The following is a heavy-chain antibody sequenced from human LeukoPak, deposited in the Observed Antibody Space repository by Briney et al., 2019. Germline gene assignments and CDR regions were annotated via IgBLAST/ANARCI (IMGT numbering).Heavy chain of an antibody. D-gene: IGHD1/OR15-1a*01. J-gene: IGHJ4*02. CDR2: ISPDGHTE. CDR1: GFTFTAFG. CDR3: AKINNDDDY. Sequence: EGSLRLSCAASGFTFTAFGIHWVRQTPGKGLEWVAAISPDGHTEYYIDSVKGRFTISRDNSKNMIYLQMNSLRREDSAVYFCAKINNDDDYWGQGTLVTVSS. V-gene: IGHV3-30*18.